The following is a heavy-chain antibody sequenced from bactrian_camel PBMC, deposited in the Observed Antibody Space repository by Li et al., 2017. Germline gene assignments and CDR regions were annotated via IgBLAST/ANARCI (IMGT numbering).Heavy chain of an antibody. Sequence: HVQLVESGGGSVQAGGSLRLSCAASADIFRRNCMGWFRQAPGKEREGVAAMEGDGATTYGESVKGRFTISKDNAKNTLYLQMNSLKLEDTATYYCAADPEFECGAWSDWGQGTQVTVS. D-gene: IGHD2*01. J-gene: IGHJ4*01. CDR1: ADIFRRNC. CDR2: MEGDGAT. CDR3: AADPEFECGAWSD. V-gene: IGHV3S53*01.